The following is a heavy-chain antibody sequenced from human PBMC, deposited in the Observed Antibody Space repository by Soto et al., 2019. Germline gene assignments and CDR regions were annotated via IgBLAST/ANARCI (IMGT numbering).Heavy chain of an antibody. CDR3: ATDHSSGWSYYFDY. J-gene: IGHJ4*02. Sequence: ASVKVSCKVSGYTLTELSMHWVRQAPGKGLEWMGGFDPEDGETIYAQKFQGRVTMTEDTSTDTAYMELSSLRSEDTVVYYCATDHSSGWSYYFDYWGQGTLVTVSS. V-gene: IGHV1-24*01. CDR1: GYTLTELS. D-gene: IGHD6-19*01. CDR2: FDPEDGET.